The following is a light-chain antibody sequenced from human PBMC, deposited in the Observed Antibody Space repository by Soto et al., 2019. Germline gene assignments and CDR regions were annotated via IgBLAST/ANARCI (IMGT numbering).Light chain of an antibody. CDR1: QSISSY. CDR2: AAS. CDR3: QQSYTAPPT. J-gene: IGKJ1*01. V-gene: IGKV1-39*01. Sequence: DIQMTQSPSSLSASVGDRVTITCRASQSISSYLNWYQQKPGKAPKLLIYAASNLHSGVPSSFSGCGFGTDFTLTISSLQSVDFATYYCQQSYTAPPTFGQGTKVEIK.